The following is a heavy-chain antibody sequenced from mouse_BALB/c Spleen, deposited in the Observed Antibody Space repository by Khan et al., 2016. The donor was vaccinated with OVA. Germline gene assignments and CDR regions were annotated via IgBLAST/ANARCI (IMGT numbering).Heavy chain of an antibody. CDR2: IGPGSSNT. CDR1: GYTFTSYW. CDR3: ARENNYGRSCYAMDY. J-gene: IGHJ4*01. V-gene: IGHV1S41*01. Sequence: DLVKPGTSVKLYCKASGYTFTSYWINWIKQRPGQGLEWIGRIGPGSSNTYYNEMFKGKAALTVDTSSSTAYIQLSSLSSEDSAVYVCARENNYGRSCYAMDYWGQGTSVTVSS. D-gene: IGHD1-1*01.